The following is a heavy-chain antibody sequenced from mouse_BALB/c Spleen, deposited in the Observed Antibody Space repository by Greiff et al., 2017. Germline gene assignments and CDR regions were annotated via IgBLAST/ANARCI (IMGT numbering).Heavy chain of an antibody. D-gene: IGHD1-2*01. CDR3: ARGHYYGYKGYFDV. J-gene: IGHJ1*01. V-gene: IGHV5-17*02. CDR2: ISSGSSTI. Sequence: EVQLVESGGGLVQPGGSRKLSCAASGFTFSSFGMHWVRQAPEKGLEWVAYISSGSSTIYYADTVKGRFTISRDNPKNTLFLQMTSLRSEDTAMYYCARGHYYGYKGYFDVWGAGTTVTVSS. CDR1: GFTFSSFG.